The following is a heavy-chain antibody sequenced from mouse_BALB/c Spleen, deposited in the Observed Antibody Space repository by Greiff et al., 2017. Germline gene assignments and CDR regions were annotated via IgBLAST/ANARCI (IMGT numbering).Heavy chain of an antibody. J-gene: IGHJ3*01. V-gene: IGHV2-9*02. CDR3: ASDDGRGFAY. CDR1: GFSLTSYG. D-gene: IGHD1-1*01. CDR2: IWAGGST. Sequence: VHLVESGPGLVAPSQSLSITCTVSGFSLTSYGVHWVRQPPGKGLEWLGVIWAGGSTNYNSAVMSRLSISKDNSKSQVFIKMNRLQTDDTAIYYCASDDGRGFAYWGQGTLVTVSA.